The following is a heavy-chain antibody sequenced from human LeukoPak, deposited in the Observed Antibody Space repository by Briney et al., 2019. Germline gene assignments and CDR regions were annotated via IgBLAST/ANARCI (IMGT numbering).Heavy chain of an antibody. CDR1: GGSISSYY. D-gene: IGHD4-17*01. CDR3: ARLGFGDYPFDY. CDR2: IYTSGNT. Sequence: SETLSLTCTVSGGSISSYYWSWIRQPAGKGLGWIGHIYTSGNTNYNPSLKSRVTMSVGTSKNQFSLKLSSVTAADTAVYYCARLGFGDYPFDYWGQGTLVTVSS. V-gene: IGHV4-4*07. J-gene: IGHJ4*02.